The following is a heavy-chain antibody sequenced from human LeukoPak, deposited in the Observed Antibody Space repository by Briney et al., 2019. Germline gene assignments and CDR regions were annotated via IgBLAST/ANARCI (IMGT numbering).Heavy chain of an antibody. CDR3: AKKRGHSENGGYFDL. CDR1: GFTVSSNF. D-gene: IGHD1-26*01. V-gene: IGHV3-53*01. J-gene: IGHJ2*01. Sequence: LAGGSLRLSCAASGFTVSSNFMNWVRQAPGKGLEWVSDYADSVKGRFTISRDNSKNTLFLQMNSLRAEDTAVYYCAKKRGHSENGGYFDLWGRGTLVTVSS.